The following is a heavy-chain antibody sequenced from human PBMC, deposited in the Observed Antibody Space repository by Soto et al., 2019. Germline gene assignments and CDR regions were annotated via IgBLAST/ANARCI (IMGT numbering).Heavy chain of an antibody. V-gene: IGHV4-30-4*01. CDR1: GGSISIGYYY. CDR3: ASYSIYGMDV. CDR2: IYYSGNT. J-gene: IGHJ6*01. Sequence: SETLSISCFISGGSISIGYYYWSWIRQPPGKGLEWIGNIYYSGNTYYNPSLKSRLIISIDTSKKQFSLKVSSVTAADTAVYYCASYSIYGMDVWGQGTTVTVSS. D-gene: IGHD2-21*01.